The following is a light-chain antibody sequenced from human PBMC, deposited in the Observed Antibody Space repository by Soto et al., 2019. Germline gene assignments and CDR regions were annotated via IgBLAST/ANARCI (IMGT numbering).Light chain of an antibody. V-gene: IGLV1-44*01. CDR2: SNN. Sequence: QSVLTQPTSASGTPGQRVTISCSGSSSNIGSNTVNWYQQLPGTAPKLLIYSNNQRPSGVPDRFSGSKSGTSASLAISGLQSEDEADYFCAAWYDSLDVVFGGGTKLTVL. CDR1: SSNIGSNT. CDR3: AAWYDSLDVV. J-gene: IGLJ2*01.